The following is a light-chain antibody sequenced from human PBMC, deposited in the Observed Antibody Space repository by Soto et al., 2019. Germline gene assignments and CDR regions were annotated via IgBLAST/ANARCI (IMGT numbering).Light chain of an antibody. J-gene: IGKJ1*01. Sequence: DIVLTQSPGTLSLSPGERATLSCRASQSVINSFLAWYQQKPGQAPRLLIYGASTRATGIPARFSGSGSGTEFTLTISSLQSADFAVYYCQQFHDWPLTFGQGTKVDIK. V-gene: IGKV3D-15*01. CDR1: QSVINS. CDR3: QQFHDWPLT. CDR2: GAS.